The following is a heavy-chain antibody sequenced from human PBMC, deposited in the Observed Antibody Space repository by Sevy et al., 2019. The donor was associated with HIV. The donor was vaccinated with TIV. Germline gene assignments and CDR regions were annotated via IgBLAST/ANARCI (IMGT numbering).Heavy chain of an antibody. V-gene: IGHV1-2*02. CDR1: GYTFTGYY. Sequence: ASVKVSCKASGYTFTGYYMHWVRQAPGQGLEWMGWINPNRGGTNYAQKFQGRVTMTRDTSISTAYMELSRLGSDETAVYYCARGSSSGLENYYFDYWGQGTLVTVSS. D-gene: IGHD3-22*01. J-gene: IGHJ4*02. CDR2: INPNRGGT. CDR3: ARGSSSGLENYYFDY.